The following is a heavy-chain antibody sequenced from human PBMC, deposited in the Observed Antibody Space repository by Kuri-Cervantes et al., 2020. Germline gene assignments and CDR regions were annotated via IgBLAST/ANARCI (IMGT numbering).Heavy chain of an antibody. CDR2: ISYDGSNK. J-gene: IGHJ6*02. D-gene: IGHD1-26*01. V-gene: IGHV3-30-3*01. CDR1: GFIFSSYW. Sequence: LSLTCAASGFIFSSYWMHWVRQAPGKGLEWVAVISYDGSNKYYADSVKGRFTISRDNSKNTLYLQMNSLRAEDTAVYYCARDSGSYSTYGMDVWGQGTTVTVSS. CDR3: ARDSGSYSTYGMDV.